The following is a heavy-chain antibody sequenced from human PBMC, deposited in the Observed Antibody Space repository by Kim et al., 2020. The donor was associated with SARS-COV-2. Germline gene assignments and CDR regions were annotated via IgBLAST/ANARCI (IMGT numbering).Heavy chain of an antibody. CDR3: ARDGGRNFWSAFDI. CDR1: GFTFSSYS. J-gene: IGHJ3*02. V-gene: IGHV3-21*01. Sequence: GGSLRLSCAASGFTFSSYSMNWVRQAPGKGLEWVSSISSSSSYIYYADSVKGRFTISRDNAKNSLYLQMNSLRAEDTAVYYCARDGGRNFWSAFDIWGQGTMVTVSS. D-gene: IGHD3-3*01. CDR2: ISSSSSYI.